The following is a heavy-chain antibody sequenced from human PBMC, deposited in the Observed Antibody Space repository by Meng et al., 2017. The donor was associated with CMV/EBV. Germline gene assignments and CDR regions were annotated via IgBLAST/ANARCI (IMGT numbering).Heavy chain of an antibody. J-gene: IGHJ4*02. Sequence: SETLSLTCAVYGGSFSGYYWSWIRQPPGKGLEWIGYIYYSGSTNYNPSLKSRVTISVDTSKNQFSLKLSSVTAADTAVYYCARGLRGSYPLDYWGQGTLVTVSS. CDR3: ARGLRGSYPLDY. D-gene: IGHD1-26*01. CDR2: IYYSGST. V-gene: IGHV4-59*01. CDR1: GGSFSGYY.